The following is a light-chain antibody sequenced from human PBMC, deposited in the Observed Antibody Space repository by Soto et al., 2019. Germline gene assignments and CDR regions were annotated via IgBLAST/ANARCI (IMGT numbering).Light chain of an antibody. CDR1: QSVSSSY. CDR3: QQYGSSPPFT. V-gene: IGKV3-20*01. Sequence: IVLTQSPGTLSLTPGERATLSCRASQSVSSSYLAWYQQKPGQAPRILIYGASSRATGIPDRFSGSGSGTDFTLTISRLEPEDSAVYYCQQYGSSPPFTFGHGTRVDIK. J-gene: IGKJ3*01. CDR2: GAS.